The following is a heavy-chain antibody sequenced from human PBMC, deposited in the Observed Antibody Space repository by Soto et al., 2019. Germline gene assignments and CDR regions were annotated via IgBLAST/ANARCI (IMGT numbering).Heavy chain of an antibody. CDR1: GFTFSNAW. D-gene: IGHD6-19*01. CDR3: TTDQIAVAGTFNYYYGMDV. Sequence: GGSLRLSCAASGFTFSNAWMNWVRQAPGKGLEWVGRIKSKTDGGTTDYAAPVKGRFTISRDDSKNTLYLQMNSLKTEDTAVYYCTTDQIAVAGTFNYYYGMDVWGKGTTVTVSS. CDR2: IKSKTDGGTT. J-gene: IGHJ6*04. V-gene: IGHV3-15*07.